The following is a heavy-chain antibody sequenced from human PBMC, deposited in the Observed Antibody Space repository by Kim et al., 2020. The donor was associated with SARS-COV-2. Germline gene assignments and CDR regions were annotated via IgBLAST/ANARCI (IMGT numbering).Heavy chain of an antibody. CDR3: ARLPIAAAAPGAFDI. V-gene: IGHV5-51*01. Sequence: GESLKISCKGSGYSFTSYWIGWVRQMPGKGLEWMGIIYPGDSDTRYSPSFQGHVTISADKSISTAYLQWSSLKASDTAMYYCARLPIAAAAPGAFDIWGQGTMVTVSS. D-gene: IGHD6-13*01. J-gene: IGHJ3*02. CDR2: IYPGDSDT. CDR1: GYSFTSYW.